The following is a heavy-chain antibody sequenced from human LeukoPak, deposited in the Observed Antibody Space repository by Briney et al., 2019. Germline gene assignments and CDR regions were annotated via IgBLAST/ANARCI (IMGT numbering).Heavy chain of an antibody. CDR1: GFTFSSYS. V-gene: IGHV3-21*01. CDR2: ISSSSSYI. Sequence: GGSLRLSCAASGFTFSSYSTNWVRQAPGKGLEWVSYISSSSSYIYYADSVKGRFTISRDNAKNSLYLQMNSLRAEDTAVYYCARSSSFSSSWVNWFDPWGQGTLVTVSS. D-gene: IGHD6-13*01. J-gene: IGHJ5*02. CDR3: ARSSSFSSSWVNWFDP.